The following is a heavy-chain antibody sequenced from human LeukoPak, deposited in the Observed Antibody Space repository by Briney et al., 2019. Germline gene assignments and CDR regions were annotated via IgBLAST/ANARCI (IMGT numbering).Heavy chain of an antibody. D-gene: IGHD3-10*02. Sequence: PGGSLRLSCAASGFTLIRHEMNWVRQAPGKGLEWVSYISSSGSTIYYADSVKGRFTISGDNAKNSLYLQMNSLRAEDTAVYYCAELGITMIGGVWGKGTTVTISS. J-gene: IGHJ6*04. V-gene: IGHV3-48*03. CDR1: GFTLIRHE. CDR2: ISSSGSTI. CDR3: AELGITMIGGV.